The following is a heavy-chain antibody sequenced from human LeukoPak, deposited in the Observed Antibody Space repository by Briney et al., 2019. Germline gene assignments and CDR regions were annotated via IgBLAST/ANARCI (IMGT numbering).Heavy chain of an antibody. CDR2: MNPNSGNT. Sequence: ASVKVSCKASGYTFISYNINWVRQATGQGLEWMGWMNPNSGNTGYAPKFQGRVTMTRNTSINTAYMELSSLRSEDTAVYYCARDIAVAALVLDYWGQGTLVTVSS. D-gene: IGHD6-19*01. J-gene: IGHJ4*02. CDR3: ARDIAVAALVLDY. CDR1: GYTFISYN. V-gene: IGHV1-8*01.